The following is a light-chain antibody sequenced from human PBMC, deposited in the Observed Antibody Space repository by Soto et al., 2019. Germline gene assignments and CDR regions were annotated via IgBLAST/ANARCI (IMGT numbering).Light chain of an antibody. J-gene: IGLJ1*01. Sequence: QSALTQPRSVSGSPGQSVTISCTGTSSDIGYYVSWYQQHPGKAPKLMIYDVFKRPSGVPDRFSGSKSGNTASLTISGLQAEDEADYYCCSYAGSYTYVFGAGTKLTVL. CDR1: SSDIGYY. V-gene: IGLV2-11*01. CDR2: DVF. CDR3: CSYAGSYTYV.